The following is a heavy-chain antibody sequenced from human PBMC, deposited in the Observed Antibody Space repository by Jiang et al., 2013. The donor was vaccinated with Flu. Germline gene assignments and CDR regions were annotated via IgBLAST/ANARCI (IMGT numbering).Heavy chain of an antibody. J-gene: IGHJ5*02. Sequence: LKSRVTISVDTSKNQFSLKLSSVTAADTAVYYCARGRGNIRAWGQGTLVTVSS. D-gene: IGHD2/OR15-2a*01. V-gene: IGHV4-34*01. CDR3: ARGRGNIRA.